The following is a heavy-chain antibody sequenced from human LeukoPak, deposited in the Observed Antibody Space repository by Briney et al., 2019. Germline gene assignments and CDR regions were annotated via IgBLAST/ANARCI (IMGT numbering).Heavy chain of an antibody. CDR1: GGSMSGYF. V-gene: IGHV4-59*08. CDR2: VNNVGRT. Sequence: SETLSLTCTVSGGSMSGYFWNWIRQPPRKGPEWIGYVNNVGRTNYNPSLKSRLTISVDSPKNQFSLKLNSVTAADTAMYFCARLRWPRGGRSSFDYWGQGALVTVSS. CDR3: ARLRWPRGGRSSFDY. J-gene: IGHJ4*02. D-gene: IGHD3-10*01.